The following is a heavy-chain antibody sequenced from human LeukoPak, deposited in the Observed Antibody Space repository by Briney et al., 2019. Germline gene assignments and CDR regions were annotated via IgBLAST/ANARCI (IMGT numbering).Heavy chain of an antibody. Sequence: SETLSLTCAVYVGSFSGYYWSWIRQPPGKGLEWIGEINHSGSTNYNPSLKSRVTISVDTSKNQFSLKLGSVTAADTAVYYCARGPDTAHDYWGQGTLVTVSS. CDR2: INHSGST. CDR1: VGSFSGYY. D-gene: IGHD5-18*01. V-gene: IGHV4-34*01. CDR3: ARGPDTAHDY. J-gene: IGHJ4*02.